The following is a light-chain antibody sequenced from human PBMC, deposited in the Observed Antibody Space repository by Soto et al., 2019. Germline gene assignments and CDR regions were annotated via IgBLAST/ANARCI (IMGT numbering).Light chain of an antibody. CDR2: GAS. CDR1: QTVASN. Sequence: EIVMTQSPATLSVSPRERATLSCRASQTVASNVAWYQQKPGQAPRLLIHGASTRATGVSARFSGSGSGTEFTLTISSLQSEDFAVYYCQQYHNWPPQYTFGQGTKLQIK. J-gene: IGKJ2*01. V-gene: IGKV3-15*01. CDR3: QQYHNWPPQYT.